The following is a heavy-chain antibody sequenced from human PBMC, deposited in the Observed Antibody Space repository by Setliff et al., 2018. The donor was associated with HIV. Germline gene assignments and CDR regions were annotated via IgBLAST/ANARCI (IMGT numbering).Heavy chain of an antibody. V-gene: IGHV4-39*02. J-gene: IGHJ4*02. Sequence: SETLSLTCTVSGGSLTSTTYYWGWIRQPPGKGLEWIGTINYTGNTYHNPSLKSRVTISVEASKNQISLKLTSVTAADSAVYYCAREGDGSDFWGQGPLVTVSS. CDR2: INYTGNT. CDR1: GGSLTSTTYY. D-gene: IGHD2-21*02. CDR3: AREGDGSDF.